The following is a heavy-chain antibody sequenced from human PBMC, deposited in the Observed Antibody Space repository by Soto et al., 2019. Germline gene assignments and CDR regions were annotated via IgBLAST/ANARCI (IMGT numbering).Heavy chain of an antibody. V-gene: IGHV3-48*02. D-gene: IGHD1-26*01. CDR2: ISSSSSTI. Sequence: PGKGLEWVSYISSSSSTIYYADSVKGRFTISRDNAKNSLYLQMNSLRDEDTAVYYCARDDGSYYYQAFDIWGQGTMVTVSS. J-gene: IGHJ3*02. CDR3: ARDDGSYYYQAFDI.